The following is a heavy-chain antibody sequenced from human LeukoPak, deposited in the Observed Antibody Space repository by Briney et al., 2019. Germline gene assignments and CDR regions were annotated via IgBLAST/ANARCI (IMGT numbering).Heavy chain of an antibody. CDR1: GFTFSSYA. J-gene: IGHJ4*02. Sequence: GGSLRLSCAASGFTFSSYAMSWVRQAPGKGLEWVGRIKSKTDGGTTDYGAPVKGRFTISRDDSKNTLYLQMNSLKTEDTAVYYCTTLKGYYDNSGYDYWGQGTLVTVSS. CDR3: TTLKGYYDNSGYDY. CDR2: IKSKTDGGTT. V-gene: IGHV3-15*01. D-gene: IGHD3-22*01.